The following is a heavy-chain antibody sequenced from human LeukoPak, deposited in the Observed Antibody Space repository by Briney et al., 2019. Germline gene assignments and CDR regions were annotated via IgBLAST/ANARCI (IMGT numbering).Heavy chain of an antibody. CDR3: ARARLDYYGSGSYRYAFDI. J-gene: IGHJ3*02. D-gene: IGHD3-10*01. V-gene: IGHV3-21*01. Sequence: GGSLRLSCAASGFTFSSYSMNWVRQAPGKGLEWVASISSSSSYIYYADSVKGRFTISRDNAKNSLYLQMNSLRAEDTAVYYCARARLDYYGSGSYRYAFDIWGQGTMVTVSS. CDR1: GFTFSSYS. CDR2: ISSSSSYI.